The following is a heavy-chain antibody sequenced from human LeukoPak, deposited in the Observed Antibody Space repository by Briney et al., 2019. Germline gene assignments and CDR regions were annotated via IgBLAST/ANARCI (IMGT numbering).Heavy chain of an antibody. CDR1: GFTFRRNG. CDR2: IQYDGGNK. D-gene: IGHD3-16*02. J-gene: IGHJ4*02. CDR3: AKDPQVMITFGGIIAEDY. V-gene: IGHV3-30*02. Sequence: GGSLRLSCAASGFTFRRNGMNWVRQAPGKGLGWVAFIQYDGGNKYYADSVKGRYTISRDNSKNTLYLQMNSLRADDTAVYYCAKDPQVMITFGGIIAEDYWGQGTLVTVSS.